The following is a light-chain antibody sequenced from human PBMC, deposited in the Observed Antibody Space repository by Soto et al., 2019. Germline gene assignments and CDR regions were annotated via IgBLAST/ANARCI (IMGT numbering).Light chain of an antibody. CDR3: QSYDSSLSGVV. J-gene: IGLJ2*01. Sequence: QSVLTQPPSVSGAPGQRVTISCTGSSSNIGAGYDVHWYQQLPGTAPKLLIYGNSNRPSGVPDRFSGSKSGTSASLAITGLQAEDEAEYYCQSYDSSLSGVVFGGGTQLTV. V-gene: IGLV1-40*01. CDR1: SSNIGAGYD. CDR2: GNS.